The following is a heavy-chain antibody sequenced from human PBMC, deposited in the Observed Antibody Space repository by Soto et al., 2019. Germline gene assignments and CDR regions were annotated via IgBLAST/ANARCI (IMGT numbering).Heavy chain of an antibody. CDR1: GFTFSSYG. J-gene: IGHJ4*02. Sequence: QVQLVESGGGVVQPGRSLRLSCAASGFTFSSYGMHWVRQAPGKGLEWVAVISYDGSNKYYADSVKGRFTISRDNSKNTLYLEKNSLGGEDTGGYYWSKDRYGSGSYYNVWGQGTLVTVSS. CDR2: ISYDGSNK. CDR3: SKDRYGSGSYYNV. V-gene: IGHV3-30*18. D-gene: IGHD3-10*01.